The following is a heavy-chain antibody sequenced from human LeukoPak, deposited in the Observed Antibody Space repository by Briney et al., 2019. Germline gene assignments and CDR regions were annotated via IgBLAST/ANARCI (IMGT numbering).Heavy chain of an antibody. V-gene: IGHV3-23*01. Sequence: PGGSLRLSCAASGFTFSSYAMTWVRQAPGKGLEWVSSITGSGFDSYYADSMKGQFTISRDNSKDTLYLQVTSLRVEDTAVYYCARFRSYDFRSGFSDYWGQGTLVTVSS. CDR3: ARFRSYDFRSGFSDY. CDR1: GFTFSSYA. CDR2: ITGSGFDS. J-gene: IGHJ4*02. D-gene: IGHD3-3*01.